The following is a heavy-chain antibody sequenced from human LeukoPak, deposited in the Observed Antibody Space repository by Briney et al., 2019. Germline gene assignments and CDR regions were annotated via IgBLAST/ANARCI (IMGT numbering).Heavy chain of an antibody. D-gene: IGHD1-14*01. V-gene: IGHV4-61*02. CDR1: GGSISSGSYY. J-gene: IGHJ2*01. CDR2: IYTSGST. Sequence: PSETLSLTCTVSGGSISSGSYYWSWIRQPAGKGLEWIGRIYTSGSTNYNPSLRSRVTMSVDTSKNQFSLRLTSVTAADTAVYYCAREILPAGWYFDLWGRGTLVTVSA. CDR3: AREILPAGWYFDL.